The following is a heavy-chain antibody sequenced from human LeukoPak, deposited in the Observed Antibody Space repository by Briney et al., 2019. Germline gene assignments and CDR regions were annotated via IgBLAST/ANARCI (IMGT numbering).Heavy chain of an antibody. Sequence: GGSLRLSCAASGFTFSSYSMNWVRQAPGKGLEWVSYISSSSSTIYYADSVKGRFTISRDNAKNSLYLQMNSLRAEDTAVYYCASSPDYDILTGYYWAKYYFDYWGQGTLVTVSS. CDR2: ISSSSSTI. CDR1: GFTFSSYS. J-gene: IGHJ4*02. V-gene: IGHV3-48*04. CDR3: ASSPDYDILTGYYWAKYYFDY. D-gene: IGHD3-9*01.